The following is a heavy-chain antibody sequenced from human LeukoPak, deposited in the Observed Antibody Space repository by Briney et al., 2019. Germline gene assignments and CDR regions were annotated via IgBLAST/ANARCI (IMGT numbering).Heavy chain of an antibody. CDR3: VKITSVTGGGC. V-gene: IGHV3-64D*09. CDR2: ISSNGGSS. Sequence: PGGSLRLSCSASGFTFSAYAMYWVRQAPGKGLEYVSGISSNGGSSFYAGSVKGRFTISRDNSKNTLYLQMSSLRAEDTAVYYCVKITSVTGGGCWGQGTRLTVSS. D-gene: IGHD2-8*02. J-gene: IGHJ4*02. CDR1: GFTFSAYA.